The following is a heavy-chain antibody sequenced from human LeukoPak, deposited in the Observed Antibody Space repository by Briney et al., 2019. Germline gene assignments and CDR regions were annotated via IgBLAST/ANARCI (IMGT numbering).Heavy chain of an antibody. Sequence: PGGSLRLSCAASGFTFRSYSLHWVRQAPGKGLVWVSRINSDGSTTSYADSVKGRFTISRDNAKNTLYLQMNSLRGEDTAVYYCTRSDWFDPWGQGTLVTVSS. J-gene: IGHJ5*02. CDR3: TRSDWFDP. CDR2: INSDGSTT. V-gene: IGHV3-74*01. CDR1: GFTFRSYS.